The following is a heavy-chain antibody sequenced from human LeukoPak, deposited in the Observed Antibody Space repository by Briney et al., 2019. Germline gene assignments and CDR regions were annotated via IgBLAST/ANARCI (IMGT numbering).Heavy chain of an antibody. Sequence: GASLKISCKGSGYSFTSYWIGWVHQMPGKGLEWMGIIYPGDSDTRYSPSFQGQVTISADKSISTAYLQWSSLQASDTAMYYCARRDGYSGSYYFDYWGQGTLVTVSS. CDR1: GYSFTSYW. V-gene: IGHV5-51*07. D-gene: IGHD5-12*01. J-gene: IGHJ4*02. CDR2: IYPGDSDT. CDR3: ARRDGYSGSYYFDY.